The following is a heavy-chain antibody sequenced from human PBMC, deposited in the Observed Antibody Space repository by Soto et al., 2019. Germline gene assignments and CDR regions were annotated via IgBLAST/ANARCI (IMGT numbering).Heavy chain of an antibody. CDR1: GGSISSGGYS. Sequence: KPSETLSLTCAVSGGSISSGGYSWSWIRQPPGKGLEWIGYIYHSGSTYYNPSLKSRVTISVDRSKNQFSLKLSSVTAADTAVYYCARGGEYYYDSSGYSPDAFDIWGQGTMVTVSS. J-gene: IGHJ3*02. CDR3: ARGGEYYYDSSGYSPDAFDI. CDR2: IYHSGST. V-gene: IGHV4-30-2*01. D-gene: IGHD3-22*01.